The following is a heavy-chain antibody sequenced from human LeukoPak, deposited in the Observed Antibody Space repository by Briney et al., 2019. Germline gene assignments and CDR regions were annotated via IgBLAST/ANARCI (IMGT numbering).Heavy chain of an antibody. CDR1: GYSFTSHW. CDR2: IYVGDSDT. D-gene: IGHD1-26*01. J-gene: IGHJ4*02. Sequence: GESLQISCKGSGYSFTSHWIGWVRQMPGKGLEWMGIIYVGDSDTRYSPSFQGQVTISADKSISTAYLQWSSLKASDTAMYYCARRQAGATVDYWGQGTLVTVSS. CDR3: ARRQAGATVDY. V-gene: IGHV5-51*01.